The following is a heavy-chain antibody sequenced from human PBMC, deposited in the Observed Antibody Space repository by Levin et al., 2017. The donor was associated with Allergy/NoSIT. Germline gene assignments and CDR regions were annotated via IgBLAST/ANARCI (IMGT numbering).Heavy chain of an antibody. CDR3: TSGDYGDYDYYYYMDG. D-gene: IGHD4-17*01. CDR1: WFTFICSS. CDR2: IRSKANSYAT. Sequence: GGSLRLSCAASWFTFICSSIHCVHVASGKGLEWVGRIRSKANSYATAYAASVKGRFTISRDYSKNTAYLQMNSLKTEDTAVYYCTSGDYGDYDYYYYMDGWGKGTTVTVSS. V-gene: IGHV3-73*01. J-gene: IGHJ6*03.